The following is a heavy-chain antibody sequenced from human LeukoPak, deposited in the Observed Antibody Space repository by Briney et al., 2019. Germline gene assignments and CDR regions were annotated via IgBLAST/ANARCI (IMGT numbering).Heavy chain of an antibody. CDR3: ATTDKLAVAGPLDY. V-gene: IGHV1-24*01. CDR2: FDPEDGET. J-gene: IGHJ4*02. D-gene: IGHD6-19*01. CDR1: GYTLTELS. Sequence: ASVKVSCKVSGYTLTELSMHWVRQAPGKGLEWMGGFDPEDGETIYAQKFQGRVTMTEDTSTDTAYMELSSLRSEDTAVYYCATTDKLAVAGPLDYWGQGTLVTVSS.